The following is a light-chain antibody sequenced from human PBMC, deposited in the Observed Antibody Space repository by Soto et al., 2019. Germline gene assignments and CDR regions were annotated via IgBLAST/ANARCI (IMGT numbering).Light chain of an antibody. J-gene: IGLJ2*01. CDR2: RNN. Sequence: QSVLTQPPSASGTPGQRVTISCSGSSTNIGSNYVYWYQQLPGTAPKLLIYRNNQRPAGVPDRCSGSKSGTSAALASSGLRSEDEADYYCAAWDDSLSGVFGGGTKLTVL. CDR1: STNIGSNY. V-gene: IGLV1-47*01. CDR3: AAWDDSLSGV.